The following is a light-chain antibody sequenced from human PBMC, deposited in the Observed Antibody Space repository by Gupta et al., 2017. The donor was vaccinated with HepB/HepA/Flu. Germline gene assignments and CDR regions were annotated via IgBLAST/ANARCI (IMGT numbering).Light chain of an antibody. J-gene: IGLJ2*01. V-gene: IGLV2-14*03. CDR2: DVN. Sequence: QSALTQPASVSGSPGQSIPISRTGTSSDVGGYNYVSWYQQHPGKAPKVMIYDVNNRPSGVSNRFSGSKSGNTASLTISGLQAEDEADYYCSSYTSSSTVIFGGGTKLTVL. CDR1: SSDVGGYNY. CDR3: SSYTSSSTVI.